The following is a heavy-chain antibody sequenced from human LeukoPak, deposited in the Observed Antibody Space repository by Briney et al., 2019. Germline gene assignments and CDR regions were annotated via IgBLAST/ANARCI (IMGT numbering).Heavy chain of an antibody. CDR1: GASSSGYY. D-gene: IGHD2-2*02. J-gene: IGHJ6*02. CDR2: INHSGNT. V-gene: IGHV4-34*01. Sequence: PSETLSLTCALYGASSSGYYWSWIRQPPGKGLEWIGEINHSGNTNYNPSLKSRVTISVDTSKNQFSLKLSSVTAADTAVYYCARGWVYCSSTSCYRNYYYYGIDVWGQGTTVTVSS. CDR3: ARGWVYCSSTSCYRNYYYYGIDV.